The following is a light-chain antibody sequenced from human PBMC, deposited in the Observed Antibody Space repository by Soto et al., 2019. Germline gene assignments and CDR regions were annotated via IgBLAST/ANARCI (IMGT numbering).Light chain of an antibody. CDR1: RSISNW. CDR3: QQYDTYSYT. Sequence: DIQMTQSPSTLSASVGDRVTITCRASRSISNWLAWYQQKPGKAPKLLIYEVSTLQSGVPSRFSGSGSGTEFTLTISSLQPDDFATYYCQQYDTYSYTFGQGTKLEIK. V-gene: IGKV1-5*03. J-gene: IGKJ2*01. CDR2: EVS.